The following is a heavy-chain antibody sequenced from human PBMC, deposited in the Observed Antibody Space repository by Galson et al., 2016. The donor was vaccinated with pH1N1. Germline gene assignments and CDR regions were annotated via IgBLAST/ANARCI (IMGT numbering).Heavy chain of an antibody. V-gene: IGHV5-51*03. Sequence: QSGAEVKKPGESLKISCKASGSSFTSYWIAWVRQVPGKGLEWVGVVNPGGSTIRYSPPFQGQVTISNDKSINTAYLQWISLKASDTATYCARQYDFGDYRGDAFDIWGQGTMVIVSS. CDR3: ARQYDFGDYRGDAFDI. CDR2: VNPGGSTI. CDR1: GSSFTSYW. D-gene: IGHD4-17*01. J-gene: IGHJ3*02.